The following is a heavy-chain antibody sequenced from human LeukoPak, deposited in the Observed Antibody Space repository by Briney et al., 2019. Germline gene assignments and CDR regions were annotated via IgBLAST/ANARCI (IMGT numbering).Heavy chain of an antibody. D-gene: IGHD3-16*01. CDR3: ARHSRGEPHDY. Sequence: SETLSLTCTVSGGSISSYYWSWIRQPPGKGLEWIGYIYYSGGTNYNPSLKSRVTISVDTSKNQFSLKLSSVTAADTAVYYCARHSRGEPHDYWGQGTLVTVSS. CDR1: GGSISSYY. V-gene: IGHV4-59*08. CDR2: IYYSGGT. J-gene: IGHJ4*02.